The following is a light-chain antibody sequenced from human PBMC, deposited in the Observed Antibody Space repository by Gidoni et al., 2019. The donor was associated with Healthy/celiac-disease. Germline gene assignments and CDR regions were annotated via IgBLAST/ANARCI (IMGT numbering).Light chain of an antibody. Sequence: DIQLTQSPSFLSASVGDRVTITCRASQGFSSYLAWYQQKPGKAPKLLIYAASTLQSGVPSRFSGSGSGTEFTLTISSLQPEDFATYYCQQLNSYRWTFGQGTKVEIK. CDR3: QQLNSYRWT. J-gene: IGKJ1*01. CDR1: QGFSSY. V-gene: IGKV1-9*01. CDR2: AAS.